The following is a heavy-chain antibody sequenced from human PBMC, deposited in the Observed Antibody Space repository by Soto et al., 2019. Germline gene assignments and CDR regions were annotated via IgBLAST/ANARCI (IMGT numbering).Heavy chain of an antibody. V-gene: IGHV3-30-3*01. CDR3: ARDIQLLIVVPGVHDAFDM. CDR1: GFTFNSYP. Sequence: QVQLVESGGGVVQPGRSLRLSCAASGFTFNSYPMHWVRQAPGKGLEWVAFISYDGSNKNYADSVKGRFTISRDNSKNTLYLQMNSLRPEDTAVYYCARDIQLLIVVPGVHDAFDMWGQGTMVTVSS. D-gene: IGHD3-22*01. J-gene: IGHJ3*02. CDR2: ISYDGSNK.